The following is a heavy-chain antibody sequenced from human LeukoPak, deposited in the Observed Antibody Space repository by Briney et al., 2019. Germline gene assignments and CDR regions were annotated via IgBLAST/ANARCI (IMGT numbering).Heavy chain of an antibody. CDR2: IYPGDSDT. Sequence: GESLEISCKGSGYSFTNYWIGWVRQMPGKGLEWMGIIYPGDSDTRYSPSFQGQVTISADKSISTAYLQWSSLKASDTAMYYCARQIQCGGDCYSSFDYWGQGTLVTVSS. CDR1: GYSFTNYW. J-gene: IGHJ4*02. CDR3: ARQIQCGGDCYSSFDY. D-gene: IGHD2-21*01. V-gene: IGHV5-51*01.